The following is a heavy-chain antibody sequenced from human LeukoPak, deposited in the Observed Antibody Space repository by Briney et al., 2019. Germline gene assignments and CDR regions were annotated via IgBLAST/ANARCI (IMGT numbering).Heavy chain of an antibody. J-gene: IGHJ6*02. CDR3: ARVAVTSPYYYGMDV. Sequence: ASVKVSCKASGYTFTSYYMHWVRQAPGQGLEWMGRIIPILGIANYAQKFQGRVTITADKSTSTAYMELSSLRSEDTAVYYCARVAVTSPYYYGMDVWGQGTTVTVSS. V-gene: IGHV1-69*04. CDR2: IIPILGIA. D-gene: IGHD4-17*01. CDR1: GYTFTSYY.